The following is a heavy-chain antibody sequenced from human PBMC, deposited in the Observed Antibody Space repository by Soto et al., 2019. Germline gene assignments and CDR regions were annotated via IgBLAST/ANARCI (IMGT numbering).Heavy chain of an antibody. D-gene: IGHD3-10*01. CDR2: IKSKTDGGTT. J-gene: IGHJ6*02. Sequence: GGSLRLSCAASGFTFSNAWMNWVRQAPGKGLEWVGRIKSKTDGGTTDYAAPVKGRFTISRDDSKNTLYLQMNSLKTEDTAVYYCTTERGEWFGGSLSYYYGMDVWGQGTTVTVSS. V-gene: IGHV3-15*07. CDR3: TTERGEWFGGSLSYYYGMDV. CDR1: GFTFSNAW.